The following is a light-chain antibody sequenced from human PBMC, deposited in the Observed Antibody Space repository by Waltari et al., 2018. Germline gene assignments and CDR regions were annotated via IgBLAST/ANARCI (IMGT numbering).Light chain of an antibody. CDR1: QGIRND. J-gene: IGKJ1*01. Sequence: AIQMTQSPSSLSASVGDRFTITCRASQGIRNDLGWYQQKPGKAPELLIYAASTLQSGVPSRFSGSGSGTDFTLTISSLQPEDFATYYCLQDFNYPRTFGQGTKVEIK. CDR2: AAS. CDR3: LQDFNYPRT. V-gene: IGKV1-6*01.